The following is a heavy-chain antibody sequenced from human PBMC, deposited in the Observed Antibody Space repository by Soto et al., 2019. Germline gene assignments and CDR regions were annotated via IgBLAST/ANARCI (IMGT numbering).Heavy chain of an antibody. J-gene: IGHJ4*02. CDR3: ARGYASSRRYLPLLDY. CDR2: ISHSGST. D-gene: IGHD3-16*02. CDR1: SGSFSGYY. Sequence: QVQLQQWGAGLLKPSETLSLRCVVNSGSFSGYYWTWIRQTPGKGLEWIGEISHSGSTNYNPSLLSRVTMSADTSKKQFSLRLSSVTAADTALYFCARGYASSRRYLPLLDYWGQGTLVTVSS. V-gene: IGHV4-34*01.